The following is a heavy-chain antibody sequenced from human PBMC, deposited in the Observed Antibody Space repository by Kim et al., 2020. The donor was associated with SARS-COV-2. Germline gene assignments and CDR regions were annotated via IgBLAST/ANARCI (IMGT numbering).Heavy chain of an antibody. CDR3: ARSRTLWH. CDR2: INEDGSEK. V-gene: IGHV3-7*01. CDR1: GFTFSDYW. J-gene: IGHJ4*02. Sequence: GGSLRLSCAASGFTFSDYWMTWVRQAPGKGLEWVSNINEDGSEKNYVDSVQGRFTISRDNAKNSLDLQMNSLRAEDTAVYYCARSRTLWHWGQGTLVTVSS. D-gene: IGHD3-16*01.